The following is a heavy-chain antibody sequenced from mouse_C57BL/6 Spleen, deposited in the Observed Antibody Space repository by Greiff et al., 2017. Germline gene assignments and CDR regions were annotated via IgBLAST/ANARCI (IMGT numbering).Heavy chain of an antibody. CDR3: ARHPPPTTVVATDAMDY. CDR2: IWSGGST. J-gene: IGHJ4*01. V-gene: IGHV2-2*01. Sequence: VQLVESGPGLVQPSQSLSITCTVSGFSLTSYGVHWVRQSPGKGLEWLGVIWSGGSTDYNAAFISRLSISKDNSKSQVFFKMNSLQADDTAIYYCARHPPPTTVVATDAMDYWGQGTSVTVSS. CDR1: GFSLTSYG. D-gene: IGHD1-1*01.